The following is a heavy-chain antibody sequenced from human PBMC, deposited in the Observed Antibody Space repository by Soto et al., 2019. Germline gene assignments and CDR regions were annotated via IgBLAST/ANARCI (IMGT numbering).Heavy chain of an antibody. CDR1: GATFSSYA. CDR3: ARDRGSSDSYYYYGMDV. Sequence: QVQLVQSGAEVKKPGSSVKVSCKASGATFSSYAISWVRQAPGQGLEWMGGIIPIFGTANYAQKFQGRVTITADESTSTAYMELSSLRSEDTAVYYCARDRGSSDSYYYYGMDVWGQGTTVTVSS. D-gene: IGHD6-6*01. CDR2: IIPIFGTA. J-gene: IGHJ6*02. V-gene: IGHV1-69*01.